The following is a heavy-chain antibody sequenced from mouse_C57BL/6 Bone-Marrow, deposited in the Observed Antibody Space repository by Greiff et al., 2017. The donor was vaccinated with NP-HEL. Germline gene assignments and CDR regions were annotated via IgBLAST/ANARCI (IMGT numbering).Heavy chain of an antibody. CDR3: ASSSPYWYFDV. Sequence: QVQLQQSGAELVRPGTSVKMSCKASGYTFTNYWIGWAKQRPGHGLEWIGDIYPGGGYTNYNEKFKGKATLTADKSSSTAYMQFSSLTSEDSAICYCASSSPYWYFDVWGTGTTVTVSS. CDR1: GYTFTNYW. CDR2: IYPGGGYT. V-gene: IGHV1-63*01. J-gene: IGHJ1*03. D-gene: IGHD1-1*01.